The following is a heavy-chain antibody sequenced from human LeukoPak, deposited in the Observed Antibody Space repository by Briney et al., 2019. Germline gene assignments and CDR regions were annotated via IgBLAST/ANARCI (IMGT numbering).Heavy chain of an antibody. Sequence: TGGSLRLSCAASGFTFSSYAMSWVRQAPGKGLEWVSTIGAGGGSTYYADSVKGRCTISSDKSTNTLYLIMNSLRAEDTAVYYCAKAYCCGGSCYVRGFDYWGQGTLVTVSS. CDR1: GFTFSSYA. CDR2: IGAGGGST. V-gene: IGHV3-23*01. CDR3: AKAYCCGGSCYVRGFDY. J-gene: IGHJ4*02. D-gene: IGHD2-15*01.